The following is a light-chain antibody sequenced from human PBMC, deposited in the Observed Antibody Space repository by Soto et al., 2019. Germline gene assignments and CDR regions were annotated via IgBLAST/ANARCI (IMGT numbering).Light chain of an antibody. CDR2: GAS. J-gene: IGKJ5*01. Sequence: EIVLTQSPGTLCLSPGERGTLSCMASQFVSSSYLAWYQQKPGQAPRLVIYGASSRATGIPDRFSGSGSGTDFTLTISRLEPEDFAVYYCQQYGSSRITFGQGTRLEIK. CDR1: QFVSSSY. CDR3: QQYGSSRIT. V-gene: IGKV3-20*01.